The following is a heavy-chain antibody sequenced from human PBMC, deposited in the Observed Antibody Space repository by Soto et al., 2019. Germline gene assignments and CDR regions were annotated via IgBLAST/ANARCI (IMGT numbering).Heavy chain of an antibody. J-gene: IGHJ6*02. CDR2: ISHDGSNK. D-gene: IGHD3-16*01. V-gene: IGHV3-30*18. Sequence: QVQLVESGGGVVQPGRSLRLSCAASGFTFSSYGMHWVRQAPGKGLEWVAVISHDGSNKYFADSVKGRFTISRDNSQNTLYLQMNSLRAEDSAVYYCAKRTLPVADYVAAMNAWGQGTTVTCSS. CDR3: AKRTLPVADYVAAMNA. CDR1: GFTFSSYG.